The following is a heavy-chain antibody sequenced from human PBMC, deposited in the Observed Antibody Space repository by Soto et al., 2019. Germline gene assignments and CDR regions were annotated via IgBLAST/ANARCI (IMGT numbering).Heavy chain of an antibody. CDR3: ARDEGVASGN. D-gene: IGHD5-12*01. V-gene: IGHV1-3*04. CDR2: INTANDDT. CDR1: GYTFSSSP. J-gene: IGHJ4*02. Sequence: ASVKVSCKASGYTFSSSPLHWVRQAPGQRPEWMGWINTANDDTKYSQKFQDRVTLTRDTSASTAYMEVSSLTPEDTAVYYCARDEGVASGNWREGTLVTVSS.